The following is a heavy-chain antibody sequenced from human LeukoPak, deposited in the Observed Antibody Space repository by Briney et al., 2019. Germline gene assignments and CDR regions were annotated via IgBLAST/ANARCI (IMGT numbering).Heavy chain of an antibody. Sequence: GGSLRLSCAASGFTFSSDGVHWVRQAPNKGLEWVAFRQYDGNDKYYADSVKGRFTISRDNSKHTLYLQMNSQRAEELRVYYCENREGDSFRGRTEYWGQGTLVTVSS. CDR1: GFTFSSDG. CDR2: RQYDGNDK. D-gene: IGHD5-18*01. CDR3: ENREGDSFRGRTEY. V-gene: IGHV3-30*02. J-gene: IGHJ4*02.